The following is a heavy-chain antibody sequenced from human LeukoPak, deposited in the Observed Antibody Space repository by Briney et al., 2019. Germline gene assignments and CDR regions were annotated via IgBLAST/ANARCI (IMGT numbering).Heavy chain of an antibody. CDR1: GYTFTSYD. CDR3: ARAPSMVQGVYYYYMDV. D-gene: IGHD3-10*01. CDR2: MNPNSGNT. Sequence: ASVKLSCKASGYTFTSYDINWVRHATGQGLEWMGWMNPNSGNTGYAQKFQGRVTMTRNTSISTAYMELRSMRSEATAVYYCARAPSMVQGVYYYYMDVWGKGTTVTVSS. V-gene: IGHV1-8*01. J-gene: IGHJ6*03.